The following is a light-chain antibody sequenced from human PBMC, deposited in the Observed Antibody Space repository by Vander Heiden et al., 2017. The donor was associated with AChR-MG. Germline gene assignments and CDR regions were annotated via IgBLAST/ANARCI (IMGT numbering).Light chain of an antibody. CDR2: DAS. CDR3: QRKFT. J-gene: IGKJ3*01. V-gene: IGKV3-11*01. Sequence: EIVLTQSPVTVSLSPGERATLSCRASQSVGSSLAWYQHKPGQAPRLLIYDASIRATGIPVRFSGSGSGTDFTLTISSLEPEDFTGYDGQRKFTFGPGTKVDV. CDR1: QSVGSS.